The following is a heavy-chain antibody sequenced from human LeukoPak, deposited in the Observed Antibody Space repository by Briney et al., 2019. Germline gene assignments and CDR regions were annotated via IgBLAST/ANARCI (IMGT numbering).Heavy chain of an antibody. Sequence: ASVKVSCKASGYTFTGYYMHWVRQAPGQGLEWMGRINPNSGGTNYAQKFQGRVTMTRDTSISTAYMEPSRLRSDDTAVYYCARDLKAMVLPNYWGQGTLVTVSS. J-gene: IGHJ4*02. CDR3: ARDLKAMVLPNY. CDR1: GYTFTGYY. CDR2: INPNSGGT. D-gene: IGHD5-18*01. V-gene: IGHV1-2*06.